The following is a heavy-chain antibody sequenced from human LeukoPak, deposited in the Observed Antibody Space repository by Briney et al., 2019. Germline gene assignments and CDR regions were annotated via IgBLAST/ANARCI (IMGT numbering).Heavy chain of an antibody. Sequence: GESLKISCKGSGYSITNYWIGWVRQMPGKGLEWMGIIYPGDSDTRYSPSLQGQVTISADRSISTAYLQWSSLKASDTAMYYCARLALRALPDYWGQGTLVTVSS. D-gene: IGHD4-17*01. V-gene: IGHV5-51*01. J-gene: IGHJ4*02. CDR3: ARLALRALPDY. CDR2: IYPGDSDT. CDR1: GYSITNYW.